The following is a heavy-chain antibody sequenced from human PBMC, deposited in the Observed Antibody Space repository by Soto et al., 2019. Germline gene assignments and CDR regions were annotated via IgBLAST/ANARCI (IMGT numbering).Heavy chain of an antibody. CDR2: ISSNGGST. CDR1: VFTVSSYA. J-gene: IGHJ3*02. Sequence: GGALRLSGSASVFTVSSYAMHWVRQAPGKGLEYVSAISSNGGSTYYADSVKGRFTISRDNSKNTLYLQMSSLRAEDTAVYYCVKDGTYYGSGSHYDAFDIWGQGTMVTISS. V-gene: IGHV3-64D*06. CDR3: VKDGTYYGSGSHYDAFDI. D-gene: IGHD3-10*01.